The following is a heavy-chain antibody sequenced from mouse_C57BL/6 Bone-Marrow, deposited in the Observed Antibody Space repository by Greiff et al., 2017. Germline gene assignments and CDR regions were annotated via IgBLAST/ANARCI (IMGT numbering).Heavy chain of an antibody. CDR2: IWTGGGT. D-gene: IGHD4-1*01. V-gene: IGHV2-9-1*01. CDR1: GFSLTSYA. J-gene: IGHJ4*01. CDR3: ARRRELGRNYAMDY. Sequence: VKLMESGPGLVAPSQSLSITCTVSGFSLTSYAISWVRQPPGKGLEWLGVIWTGGGTNYNSALKSRLSISKDNSKSQVFLKMNSLQTDDTARYYCARRRELGRNYAMDYWGQGTSVTVSS.